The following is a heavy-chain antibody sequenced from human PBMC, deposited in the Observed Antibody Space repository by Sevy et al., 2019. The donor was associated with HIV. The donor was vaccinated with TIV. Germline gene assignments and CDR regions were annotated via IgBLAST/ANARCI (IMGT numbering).Heavy chain of an antibody. CDR2: ISWNSGSI. J-gene: IGHJ3*02. V-gene: IGHV3-9*01. CDR3: AKVHCSGGSCYSWRSMVGAFDI. D-gene: IGHD2-15*01. CDR1: GFTFDDYA. Sequence: HGGSLRLSCAASGFTFDDYAMHWVRQAPGKGLEWVSGISWNSGSIGYADSVKGRFTISRDNAKNSLYLQMNSLRAEDTALYYCAKVHCSGGSCYSWRSMVGAFDIWGQGTMVTVSS.